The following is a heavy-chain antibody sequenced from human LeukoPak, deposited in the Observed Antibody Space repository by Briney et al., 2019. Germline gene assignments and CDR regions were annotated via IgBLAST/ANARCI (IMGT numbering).Heavy chain of an antibody. Sequence: GSLRLSCAASGFTFSSYGMHWVRQAPGKGLEWVAVIWYDGSNKYYADSVKGRFTISRDNSKNTLYLQMNSLRAEDTAVYYCAKEQSVAGFDYWGQGTLVTVSS. J-gene: IGHJ4*02. CDR1: GFTFSSYG. V-gene: IGHV3-33*06. CDR2: IWYDGSNK. CDR3: AKEQSVAGFDY. D-gene: IGHD6-19*01.